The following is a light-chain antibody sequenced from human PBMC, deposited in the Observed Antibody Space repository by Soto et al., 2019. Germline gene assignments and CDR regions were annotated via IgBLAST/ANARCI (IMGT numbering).Light chain of an antibody. CDR2: DVT. V-gene: IGLV2-11*01. J-gene: IGLJ1*01. Sequence: QAALTQPRSVSGSPGQSVTISCTATISDVGGYNYVSWYQQHPGTAPKLMIYDVTKRPSGVPDRFSGSKSGNTASLTISGLQAGDEADYFCCSFAGSYTYAFGTRPKVTVL. CDR1: ISDVGGYNY. CDR3: CSFAGSYTYA.